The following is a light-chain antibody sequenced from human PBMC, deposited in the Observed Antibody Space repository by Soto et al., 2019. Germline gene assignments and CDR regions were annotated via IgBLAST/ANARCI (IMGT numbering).Light chain of an antibody. Sequence: DIQLTQSPFFLSASVGDRVTITSRASQGISSYLVWYQQKAGKAPKSLIYAASTLQTGVPSRFSGSGSGTEFTLTISSLQPEDSATYYCRQHNSLPITFGQGTRLEIK. V-gene: IGKV1-9*01. CDR1: QGISSY. CDR2: AAS. J-gene: IGKJ5*01. CDR3: RQHNSLPIT.